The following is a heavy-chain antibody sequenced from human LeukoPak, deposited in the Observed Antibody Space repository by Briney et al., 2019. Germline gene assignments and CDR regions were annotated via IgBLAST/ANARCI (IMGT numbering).Heavy chain of an antibody. J-gene: IGHJ6*02. CDR1: GYSFASYG. V-gene: IGHV1-18*01. Sequence: ASVKVSCKAFGYSFASYGMSWVRQAPGQRLEWLAWISVSTGNTQYAQKLQGRVTLTTDTSTSTAYMELRSLRSADTAVYYCARDLRDGYTRNYYNYYGMDVWGQGTTVTVSS. CDR3: ARDLRDGYTRNYYNYYGMDV. D-gene: IGHD5-24*01. CDR2: ISVSTGNT.